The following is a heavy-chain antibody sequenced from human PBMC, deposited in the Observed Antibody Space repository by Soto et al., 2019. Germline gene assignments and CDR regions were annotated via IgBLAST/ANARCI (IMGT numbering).Heavy chain of an antibody. V-gene: IGHV3-23*01. CDR2: ISATGGST. CDR3: AKDRLAGNFDY. Sequence: GGSLKLSCAASGFTFNNYAMNWVRQAPGKGLEWVATISATGGSTYYADSVKGRFTISRDNSKNTLYLQMNGLRVEDTAVYYCAKDRLAGNFDYWGQGTQVTVSS. J-gene: IGHJ4*02. CDR1: GFTFNNYA.